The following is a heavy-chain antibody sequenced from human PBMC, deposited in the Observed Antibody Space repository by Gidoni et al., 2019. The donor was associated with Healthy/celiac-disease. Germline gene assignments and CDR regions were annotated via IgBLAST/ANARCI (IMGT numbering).Heavy chain of an antibody. CDR3: ASYGGNGDDAFDI. D-gene: IGHD4-17*01. CDR1: GGSISSSNW. V-gene: IGHV4-4*02. J-gene: IGHJ3*02. CDR2: IYHSGST. Sequence: QVQLQDSCPGLVTPSGTLSLTCAVSGGSISSSNWCSWVRQPPGKGLEWIGEIYHSGSTNYNPSLKSRVTISVDKSKNQFSLKLSSVTAADTAVYYCASYGGNGDDAFDIWGQGTMVTVSS.